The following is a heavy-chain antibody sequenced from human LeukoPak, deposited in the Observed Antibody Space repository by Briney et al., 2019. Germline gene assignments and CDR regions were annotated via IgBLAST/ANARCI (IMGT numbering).Heavy chain of an antibody. CDR3: ARAERPYGDYEAFDY. Sequence: GGSLRLSCAASGFTFSSYSMNWVRQAPGKGLEWASSISSSSSYIYYADSVKGRFTISRDNAKNSLYLQMNSLRAEDTAVYYCARAERPYGDYEAFDYWGQGTLVTVSS. CDR2: ISSSSSYI. V-gene: IGHV3-21*01. J-gene: IGHJ4*02. D-gene: IGHD4-17*01. CDR1: GFTFSSYS.